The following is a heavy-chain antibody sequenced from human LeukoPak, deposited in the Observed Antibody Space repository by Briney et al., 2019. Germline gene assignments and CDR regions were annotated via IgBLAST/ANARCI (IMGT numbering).Heavy chain of an antibody. CDR3: ATVMVRSSSWYYFDY. CDR2: FDPEDGET. J-gene: IGHJ4*02. CDR1: GYTFSNYA. Sequence: ASVKVSCRASGYTFSNYAVSWVRQAPGKGLEWMGGFDPEDGETIYAQKFQGRVTMTEDTSTDTAYMELSSLRSEDTAVYYCATVMVRSSSWYYFDYWGQGTLVTVSS. V-gene: IGHV1-24*01. D-gene: IGHD6-13*01.